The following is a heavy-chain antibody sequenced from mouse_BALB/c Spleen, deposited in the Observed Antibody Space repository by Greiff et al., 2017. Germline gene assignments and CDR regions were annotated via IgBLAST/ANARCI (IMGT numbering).Heavy chain of an antibody. V-gene: IGHV2-9*02. CDR1: GFSLTSYG. CDR3: AGGSSYDYAMDY. D-gene: IGHD1-1*01. Sequence: VKLQQSGPGLVAPSQSLSITCTVSGFSLTSYGVHWVRQPPGKGLEWLGVIWAGGSTNYNSALMSRLSISKDNSKSQVFLKMNSLQTDDTAMYYCAGGSSYDYAMDYWGQGTSVTVSS. J-gene: IGHJ4*01. CDR2: IWAGGST.